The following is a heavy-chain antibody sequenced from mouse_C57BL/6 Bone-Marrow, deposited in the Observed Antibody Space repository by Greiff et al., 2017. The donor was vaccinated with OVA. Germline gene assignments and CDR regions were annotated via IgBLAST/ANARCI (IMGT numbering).Heavy chain of an antibody. CDR3: ARRNSDYYGSFDY. CDR1: GYTFTYYW. V-gene: IGHV1-63*01. J-gene: IGHJ2*01. D-gene: IGHD1-1*01. Sequence: QVQLKQSGAELVRPGTSVKMSCKASGYTFTYYWIGWAKQRPGHGLEWIGDIYPGGGYTNYNEKFKGKATLTADKSSSTAYMQFSSLTSEDSAIYYCARRNSDYYGSFDYWGQGTTLTVSS. CDR2: IYPGGGYT.